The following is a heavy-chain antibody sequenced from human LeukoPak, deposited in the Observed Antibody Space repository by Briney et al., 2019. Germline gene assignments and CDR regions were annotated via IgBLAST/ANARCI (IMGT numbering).Heavy chain of an antibody. Sequence: SETLSLTCTVSGYFISSGYYWGWIRQSPGKGLEWIGTMFHSGNTYYNPSLNSRVTLSVDTSKNQFSLELNSVTAADTAVYYCAKVGYCDAGPCYFDSWGQGTLVTVSS. D-gene: IGHD2-15*01. CDR2: MFHSGNT. V-gene: IGHV4-38-2*02. J-gene: IGHJ4*02. CDR3: AKVGYCDAGPCYFDS. CDR1: GYFISSGYY.